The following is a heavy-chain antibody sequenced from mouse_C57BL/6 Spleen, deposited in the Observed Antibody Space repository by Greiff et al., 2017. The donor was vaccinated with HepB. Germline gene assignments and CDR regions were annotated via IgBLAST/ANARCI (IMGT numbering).Heavy chain of an antibody. CDR3: ARDCTTVVAKGGFDY. CDR2: IFPGSGST. CDR1: GYTFTDYY. V-gene: IGHV1-75*01. J-gene: IGHJ2*01. Sequence: VQLVESGPELVKPGASVKISCKASGYTFTDYYINWVKQRPGQGLEWIGWIFPGSGSTYYNEKFKGKATLTVDKSSSTAYMLLSSLTSEDSAVYFCARDCTTVVAKGGFDYWGQGTTLTVSS. D-gene: IGHD1-1*01.